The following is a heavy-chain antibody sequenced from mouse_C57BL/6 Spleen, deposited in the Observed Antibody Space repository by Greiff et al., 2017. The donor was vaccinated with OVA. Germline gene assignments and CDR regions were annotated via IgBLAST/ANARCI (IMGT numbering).Heavy chain of an antibody. V-gene: IGHV1-82*01. CDR3: ARSYYYGSSSYWYFDV. CDR2: IYPGDGDT. Sequence: QVQLQQSGPELVKPGASVKISCKASGYAFSSSWMNWVKQRPGKGLEWIGRIYPGDGDTNYNGKFKGKATLTADKSSSTAYMQLSSLTSEDSAVYFCARSYYYGSSSYWYFDVWGTGTTVTVSS. D-gene: IGHD1-1*01. J-gene: IGHJ1*03. CDR1: GYAFSSSW.